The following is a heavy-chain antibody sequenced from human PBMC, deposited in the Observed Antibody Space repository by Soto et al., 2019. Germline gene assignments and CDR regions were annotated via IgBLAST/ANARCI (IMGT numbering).Heavy chain of an antibody. CDR1: GFTFSSYA. Sequence: GGSLRLSCAASGFTFSSYAMSWVRQAPGKGLEWVGRVRGTSDGGTADYGAPVKGRFSISRDDSKNTVYLQMNSLEAEDTAVYYCSTYTNGWYCGQGTLVTVSS. CDR3: STYTNGWY. V-gene: IGHV3-15*01. CDR2: VRGTSDGGTA. J-gene: IGHJ4*02. D-gene: IGHD6-19*01.